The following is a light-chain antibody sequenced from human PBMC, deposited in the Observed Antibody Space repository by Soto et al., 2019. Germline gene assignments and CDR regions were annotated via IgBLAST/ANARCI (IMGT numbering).Light chain of an antibody. V-gene: IGKV3-15*01. Sequence: EIVMTQSPATLSVSPGERATLSCRASQSVSDNLAWYQQKPGQAPRLLIYGASTRATGIPARFSGSGSGTEFTLTISSLQSEDFAVHYCQQYNNWPTFGGGTKVEI. CDR2: GAS. CDR1: QSVSDN. CDR3: QQYNNWPT. J-gene: IGKJ4*01.